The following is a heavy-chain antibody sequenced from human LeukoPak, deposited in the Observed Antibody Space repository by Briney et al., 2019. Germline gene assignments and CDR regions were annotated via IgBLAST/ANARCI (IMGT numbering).Heavy chain of an antibody. CDR1: GFTFSSYD. D-gene: IGHD1-26*01. J-gene: IGHJ4*02. CDR2: ISGNGGTT. Sequence: GGSLRLSCAASGFTFSSYDMQWVRQAPGKGLEYVSAISGNGGTTYYANPVKGRFTISRDNSKNTLYLQMGSLRAEDMAVYYCARDGARYSGSYYNDYWGQGTLVTVSS. V-gene: IGHV3-64*01. CDR3: ARDGARYSGSYYNDY.